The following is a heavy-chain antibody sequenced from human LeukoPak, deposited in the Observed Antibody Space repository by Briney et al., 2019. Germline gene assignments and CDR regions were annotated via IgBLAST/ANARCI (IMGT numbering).Heavy chain of an antibody. J-gene: IGHJ4*02. V-gene: IGHV4-59*01. CDR2: IYYSGST. CDR3: ARAKTRDYFDY. CDR1: GGSISSYY. Sequence: PSETLSLTCTVSGGSISSYYWSWIWQPPGKGLEWIGYIYYSGSTNYNPSLKSRVTISVDTSKNQFSLKLSSVTAADTAVYYCARAKTRDYFDYWGQGTLVTVSS.